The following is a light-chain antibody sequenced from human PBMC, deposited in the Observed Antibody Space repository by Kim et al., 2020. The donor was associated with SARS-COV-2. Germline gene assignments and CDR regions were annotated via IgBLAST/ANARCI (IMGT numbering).Light chain of an antibody. J-gene: IGLJ3*02. V-gene: IGLV2-14*01. CDR2: DVS. CDR1: SSDVGDYNY. CDR3: TSYTSSSTGV. Sequence: QSVVTQPASVSGSPGQSITISCTGTSSDVGDYNYVSWYQQYPGKAPQLMIYDVSKRPSGVSNRFSGSKSGNTAFLTISGLQADDEGDYYCTSYTSSSTGVIGGGTQLTVL.